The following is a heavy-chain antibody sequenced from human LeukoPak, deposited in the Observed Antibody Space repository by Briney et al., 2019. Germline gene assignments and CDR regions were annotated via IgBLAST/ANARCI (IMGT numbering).Heavy chain of an antibody. V-gene: IGHV3-30*18. Sequence: GGSLRLSCAASGFTFSSYGMHWVRQAPGKGLEWVAVISYDGSNKYYADSVKGRFTISRDSSKNTLFLHMNTLRAEDTAIYYCAKDRTVGASYWYFDLWGRGTLVTVSS. CDR3: AKDRTVGASYWYFDL. CDR2: ISYDGSNK. J-gene: IGHJ2*01. D-gene: IGHD1-26*01. CDR1: GFTFSSYG.